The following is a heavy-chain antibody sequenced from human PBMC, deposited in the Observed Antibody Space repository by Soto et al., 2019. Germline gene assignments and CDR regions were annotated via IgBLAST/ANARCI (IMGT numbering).Heavy chain of an antibody. CDR1: GLTFTDAW. CDR2: IKSKAAGGTA. CDR3: SSGMAAGTY. V-gene: IGHV3-15*07. D-gene: IGHD6-13*01. Sequence: EVQLVESGGGLVTPGGSLRLSCAVTGLTFTDAWMNWMRQAPGKGPEWVGRIKSKAAGGTADYAAAVKDRFTMSRDDSENMLYLQMNSLKSADTAVYYCSSGMAAGTYWGQGTLVTVSS. J-gene: IGHJ4*02.